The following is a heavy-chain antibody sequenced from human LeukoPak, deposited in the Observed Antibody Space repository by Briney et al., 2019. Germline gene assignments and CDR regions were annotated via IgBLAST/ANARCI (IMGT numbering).Heavy chain of an antibody. CDR2: ITGSGDST. V-gene: IGHV3-23*01. J-gene: IGHJ4*02. CDR1: GFTFTTYA. Sequence: GGSLRLSCAASGFTFTTYAMSWVRQAPGKGLEWVSSITGSGDSTYYADSVKGRFTISRDNSKNTLYLQMNSIRAEDTAVYHCARDGGSYLQPTDYWGQGTLVTVSS. D-gene: IGHD1-26*01. CDR3: ARDGGSYLQPTDY.